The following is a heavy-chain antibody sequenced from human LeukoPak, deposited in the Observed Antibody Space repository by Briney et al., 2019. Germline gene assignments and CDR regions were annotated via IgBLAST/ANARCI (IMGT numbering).Heavy chain of an antibody. Sequence: GGSLSLACTASDSVYSLITMHGLRQSPGKGLEWVSSLSTSINYIFYTDSVKGRYNISRDNTKNSLFLDMTRLRDEDTAVYYCASRVRGPTSESEVYCANMFDPGGQGTVVTVSS. V-gene: IGHV3-21*01. CDR3: ASRVRGPTSESEVYCANMFDP. D-gene: IGHD2-21*01. CDR1: DSVYSLIT. CDR2: LSTSINYI. J-gene: IGHJ5*01.